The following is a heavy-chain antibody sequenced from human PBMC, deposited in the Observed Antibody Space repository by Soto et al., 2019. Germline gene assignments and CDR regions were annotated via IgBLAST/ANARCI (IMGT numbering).Heavy chain of an antibody. D-gene: IGHD2-2*01. Sequence: GGSLRLSCAASGFTFSSYAMHWVRQAPGKGLEWVAVISYDGSNKYYADSVKGRFTISRDNSKNTLYLQMNSLRAEDTAVYYCASEGGYCSSTSCSRGNWGQGTMVTVSS. CDR2: ISYDGSNK. V-gene: IGHV3-30-3*01. CDR3: ASEGGYCSSTSCSRGN. J-gene: IGHJ3*01. CDR1: GFTFSSYA.